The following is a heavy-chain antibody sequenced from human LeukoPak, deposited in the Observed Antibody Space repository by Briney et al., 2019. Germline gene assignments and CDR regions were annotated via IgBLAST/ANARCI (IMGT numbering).Heavy chain of an antibody. Sequence: SETLSLTCSVSDDSITMYYWTWIRQPPGKGLEWIGYVDHTGSTNFNPSLNGRVSISRGTTNNLFSLRLRSVTAADTAVYYCARGRVIAVSGWGPWELPPAGHDYWGQGTLVTVSS. D-gene: IGHD6-19*01. CDR3: ARGRVIAVSGWGPWELPPAGHDY. V-gene: IGHV4-59*12. CDR1: DDSITMYY. J-gene: IGHJ4*02. CDR2: VDHTGST.